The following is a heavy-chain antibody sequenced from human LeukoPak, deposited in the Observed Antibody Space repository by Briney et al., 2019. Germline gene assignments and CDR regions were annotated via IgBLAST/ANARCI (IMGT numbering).Heavy chain of an antibody. CDR2: IYYSGST. CDR1: GGSISSSNFF. J-gene: IGHJ3*02. V-gene: IGHV4-39*07. CDR3: ARGVTGDFAFDI. D-gene: IGHD7-27*01. Sequence: SETLSLTCTASGGSISSSNFFGGWIRQPPGKGLEWIGSIYYSGSTYYSPSLKSRVTISVDTSKNQFSLKLSSVTAADTAIYYCARGVTGDFAFDIWGQGTMVTVSS.